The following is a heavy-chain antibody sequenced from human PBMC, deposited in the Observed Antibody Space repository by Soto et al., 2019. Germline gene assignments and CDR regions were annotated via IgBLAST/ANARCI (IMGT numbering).Heavy chain of an antibody. D-gene: IGHD4-4*01. CDR2: IYYSGST. CDR1: GGSISRSSYY. CDR3: ARLMTTVTTSHYYYGMDV. V-gene: IGHV4-39*01. J-gene: IGHJ6*02. Sequence: APETLSHSYTVSGGSISRSSYYWGWIRQPPGKGLEWIGSIYYSGSTYYNPSLKSRVTISGDTSKNQFSLKLSSVTAADTAVYYCARLMTTVTTSHYYYGMDVWGQGTTVT.